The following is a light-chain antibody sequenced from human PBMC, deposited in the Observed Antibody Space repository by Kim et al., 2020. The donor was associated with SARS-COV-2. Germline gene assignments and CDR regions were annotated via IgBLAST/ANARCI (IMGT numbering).Light chain of an antibody. CDR1: QSVSSSY. V-gene: IGKV3-20*01. CDR3: QQYGSPWT. Sequence: LTPGERATLSCRASQSVSSSYLAWYQQKPGQAPRLLIYGASSRATGIPDRFSGSGSGTDFTLTISRLEPEDFAVYYCQQYGSPWTFGQGTKVDIK. CDR2: GAS. J-gene: IGKJ1*01.